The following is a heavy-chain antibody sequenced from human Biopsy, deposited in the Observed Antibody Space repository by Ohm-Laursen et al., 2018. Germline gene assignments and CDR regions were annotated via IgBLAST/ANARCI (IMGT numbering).Heavy chain of an antibody. CDR3: ARGSGSGLYFDQ. J-gene: IGHJ4*02. CDR2: IYSGDST. CDR1: GFVVSGTQ. D-gene: IGHD2-15*01. V-gene: IGHV3-53*01. Sequence: SLRLSCAASGFVVSGTQMSWVRQAPRKGLEWVSVIYSGDSTYYADSVKGRFTISRDNSRNTVYLQMDSLRGEDTAVYFCARGSGSGLYFDQWGQGTLVTVSS.